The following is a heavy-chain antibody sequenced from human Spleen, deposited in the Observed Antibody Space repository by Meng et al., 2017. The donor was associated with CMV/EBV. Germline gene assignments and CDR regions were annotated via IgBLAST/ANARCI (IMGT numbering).Heavy chain of an antibody. D-gene: IGHD7-27*01. V-gene: IGHV6-1*01. J-gene: IGHJ4*02. CDR1: GDSVSRDSAA. CDR2: TYYRSKWFT. CDR3: ARDHLGFDY. Sequence: QVQLQQSGPGLVKPSQTLSLTCVIFGDSVSRDSAAWIWIRQSPSRGLEWLGRTYYRSKWFTDYAVSVKSRITINPDTSKNQVSLLLKSMTPEDTAVYYCARDHLGFDYWGQGTLVTVSS.